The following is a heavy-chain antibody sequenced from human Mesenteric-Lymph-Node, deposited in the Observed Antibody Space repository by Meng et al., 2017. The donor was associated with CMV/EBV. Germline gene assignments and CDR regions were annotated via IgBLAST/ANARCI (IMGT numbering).Heavy chain of an antibody. CDR1: SYS. J-gene: IGHJ3*02. V-gene: IGHV3-21*01. D-gene: IGHD4-23*01. CDR3: ARDRGTDYGGNLSGVRDAFDI. Sequence: SYSMNWVRQAPGKGLEWVSSISSSSSYIYYADSVKGRFTISRDNAKNSLYLQMNSLRAEDTAVYYCARDRGTDYGGNLSGVRDAFDIWGQGTMVTVSS. CDR2: ISSSSSYI.